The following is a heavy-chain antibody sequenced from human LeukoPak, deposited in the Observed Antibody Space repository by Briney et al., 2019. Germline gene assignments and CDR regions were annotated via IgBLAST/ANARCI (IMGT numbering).Heavy chain of an antibody. CDR3: ARANYYDSSGYYYSFDY. V-gene: IGHV1-46*01. Sequence: ASVKVSCKASGYTFTSYYMHWVRQAPGQGLEWMGIINPSGGSTSYAQKFQGRVTMTRDMSTSTVYMELSSLRSEDTAVYYCARANYYDSSGYYYSFDYWGQGTLVTVSS. CDR1: GYTFTSYY. J-gene: IGHJ4*02. CDR2: INPSGGST. D-gene: IGHD3-22*01.